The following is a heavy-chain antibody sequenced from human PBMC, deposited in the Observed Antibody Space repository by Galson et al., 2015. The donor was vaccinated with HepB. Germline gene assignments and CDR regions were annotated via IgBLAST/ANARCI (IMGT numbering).Heavy chain of an antibody. CDR3: ARHKSAGIAAAGPYFDY. D-gene: IGHD6-13*01. CDR2: IDPSDSYT. Sequence: QSGAEVKKPGESLRISCKGSGYSFTSYWISWVRQMPVKGLEWMGRIDPSDSYTNYSPSFQGHVTISADKSISTAYLQWSSLKASDTAMYYCARHKSAGIAAAGPYFDYWGQGTLVTVSS. CDR1: GYSFTSYW. J-gene: IGHJ4*02. V-gene: IGHV5-10-1*01.